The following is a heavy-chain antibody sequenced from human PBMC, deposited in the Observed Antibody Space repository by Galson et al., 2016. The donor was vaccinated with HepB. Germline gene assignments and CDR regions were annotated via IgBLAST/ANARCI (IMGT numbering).Heavy chain of an antibody. Sequence: SLRLSCAASGFTFRTYGTHWVRQAPGKGLEWVAVIWNLGGGTYYADSVKGRFIISRDDSENTVHLQMNSLRADDSAVYYCARGDREYRSPSYYYLYYMDVWGQGTMVTVSS. J-gene: IGHJ6*03. D-gene: IGHD5-18*01. CDR3: ARGDREYRSPSYYYLYYMDV. CDR1: GFTFRTYG. CDR2: IWNLGGGT. V-gene: IGHV3-33*01.